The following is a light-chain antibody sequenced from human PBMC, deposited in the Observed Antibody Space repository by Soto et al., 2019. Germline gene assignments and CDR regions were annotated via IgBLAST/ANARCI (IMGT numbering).Light chain of an antibody. J-gene: IGLJ3*02. CDR3: ATWDDSFRGL. V-gene: IGLV2-14*01. Sequence: QSVLTQPASVSGSPGQSITISCTGTSSDVGGYNYVSWYQQHPGKAPKLMIYEVSNRPSGVSNRFSGSKSGNTASLTISGLQAEDEADYYCATWDDSFRGLFGGGTKLTVL. CDR1: SSDVGGYNY. CDR2: EVS.